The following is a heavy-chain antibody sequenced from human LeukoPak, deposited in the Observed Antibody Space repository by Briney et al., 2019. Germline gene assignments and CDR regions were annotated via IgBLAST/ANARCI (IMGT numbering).Heavy chain of an antibody. Sequence: GASVTVSYTASGYTFTDYYMHWVRQAPGQGREWMGWINPKSGGTNYTQKFQGRVNITREKAIRTAYMEVRSLRSEDTAVYYCARGDYYDSSGYYRGAIFYYYYYMDVWGKGTTVTISS. CDR1: GYTFTDYY. D-gene: IGHD3-22*01. V-gene: IGHV1-2*02. CDR3: ARGDYYDSSGYYRGAIFYYYYYMDV. J-gene: IGHJ6*03. CDR2: INPKSGGT.